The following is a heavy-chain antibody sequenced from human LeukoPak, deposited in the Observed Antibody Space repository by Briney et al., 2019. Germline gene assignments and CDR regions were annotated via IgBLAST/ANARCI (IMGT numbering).Heavy chain of an antibody. CDR3: VRSWSGYYGLGY. CDR1: GDSISSGDYY. J-gene: IGHJ4*02. V-gene: IGHV4-30-4*01. CDR2: IYYGGST. D-gene: IGHD3-3*01. Sequence: SETLSLTCTVSGDSISSGDYYWNWIRQSPGKGLEWIGYIYYGGSTYYNPSLKSRVTISVDTSKNQFSLKLSSVTAADTAMYYCVRSWSGYYGLGYWGQGTLVTVSS.